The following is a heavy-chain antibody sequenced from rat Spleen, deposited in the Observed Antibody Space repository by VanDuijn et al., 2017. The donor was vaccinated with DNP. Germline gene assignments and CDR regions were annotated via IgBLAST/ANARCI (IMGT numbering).Heavy chain of an antibody. CDR2: ISYDGSST. Sequence: EVQLVESGGGLVQPGRSLKLSCAASGFTFSNYGMAWVRQAPTKGLEWVATISYDGSSTYYRDSVKGRFTISRDNAKSTLYLQMDSLRSEDTATYYCARTRVGFDYWGQGVMVTVSS. CDR3: ARTRVGFDY. D-gene: IGHD1-11*01. J-gene: IGHJ2*01. CDR1: GFTFSNYG. V-gene: IGHV5-29*01.